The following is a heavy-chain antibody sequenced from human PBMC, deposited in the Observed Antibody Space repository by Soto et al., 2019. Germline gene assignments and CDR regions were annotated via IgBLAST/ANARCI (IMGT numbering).Heavy chain of an antibody. CDR3: AKGGQSYDY. CDR2: ISTSVGST. Sequence: QAGGSLRLSCAASGFTFSTYAMSWVRQAPGKGLEWVSAISTSVGSTYYTDSVKGRFTIFRDNSKNTLYLQMHSLRAEDTAVYYCAKGGQSYDYWGQGTLVTVSS. J-gene: IGHJ4*02. D-gene: IGHD3-10*01. V-gene: IGHV3-23*01. CDR1: GFTFSTYA.